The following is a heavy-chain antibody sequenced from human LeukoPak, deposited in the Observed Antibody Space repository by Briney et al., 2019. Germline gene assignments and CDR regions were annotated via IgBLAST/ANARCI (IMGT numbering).Heavy chain of an antibody. V-gene: IGHV3-33*01. CDR2: IWYDGSNK. CDR3: AADWRDGYNPVFDY. D-gene: IGHD5-24*01. Sequence: PGRSLRLSCAASGFTFSSYGMHWVRQAPGKGLEWVAVIWYDGSNKYYADSVKGRFTISRDNSKNTLYLQMNSLRAEDTAVYYCAADWRDGYNPVFDYWGQGTLVTVSS. J-gene: IGHJ4*02. CDR1: GFTFSSYG.